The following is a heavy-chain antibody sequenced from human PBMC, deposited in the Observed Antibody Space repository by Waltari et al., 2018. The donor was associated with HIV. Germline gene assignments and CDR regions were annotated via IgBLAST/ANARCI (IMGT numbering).Heavy chain of an antibody. CDR1: GFTFGDDA. V-gene: IGHV3-49*05. CDR2: IRRKGHGGTT. CDR3: SIAAHDYRDYVWAY. D-gene: IGHD3-16*01. Sequence: EVQLVESGGGLVKPGRSLRLSCTISGFTFGDDAMSWFRQAPGKGLEWVGFIRRKGHGGTTEYAASVKGRFTVSRDDSKTIAYLQMNSLKTEDTAVYFCSIAAHDYRDYVWAYWGQGILVTVSS. J-gene: IGHJ4*02.